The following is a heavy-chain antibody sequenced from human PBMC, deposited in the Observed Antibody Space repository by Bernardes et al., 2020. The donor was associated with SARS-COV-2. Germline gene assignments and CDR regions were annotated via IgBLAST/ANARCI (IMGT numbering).Heavy chain of an antibody. CDR1: GGSISSYY. CDR2: IYYSGST. V-gene: IGHV4-59*01. D-gene: IGHD6-13*01. Sequence: ETMPLTCTVSGGSISSYYWIWIRQPPGKGLEWIGYIYYSGSTNYNPSLKSRVTISVDTSKNQFSLKLSSVTAADTAVYYCARGRYSSSWATYYYYGMDVWGQGTTVTVSS. CDR3: ARGRYSSSWATYYYYGMDV. J-gene: IGHJ6*02.